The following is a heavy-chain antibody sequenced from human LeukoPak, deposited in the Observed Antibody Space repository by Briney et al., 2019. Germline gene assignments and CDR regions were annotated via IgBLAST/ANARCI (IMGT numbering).Heavy chain of an antibody. J-gene: IGHJ4*02. D-gene: IGHD6-19*01. CDR1: GYTFTGYY. CDR2: INPNSGGT. V-gene: IGHV1-2*06. Sequence: GASVKVSCKASGYTFTGYYMHWVRQAPGQGLEWMGRINPNSGGTNYAQKFQGRVTMTRDPSISTAYMELSRLRSDDTAVYYCAGGGPRRYSSGRYFDYWGQGTLVTVSS. CDR3: AGGGPRRYSSGRYFDY.